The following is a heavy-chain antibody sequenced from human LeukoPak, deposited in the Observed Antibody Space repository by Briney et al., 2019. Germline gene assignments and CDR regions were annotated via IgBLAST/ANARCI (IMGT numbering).Heavy chain of an antibody. CDR1: GFIFSRQD. J-gene: IGHJ1*01. D-gene: IGHD6-13*01. Sequence: GRSLRLFCASWGFIFSRQDMSWVRQAPGKGLEWVSAISGSGGSTYYADVVKGRLPIPRDNSKNTLYLQMNSLRAEDTAVDYCAKDVGMSSSWYLDFQHWGQGTLVTVSS. CDR2: ISGSGGST. V-gene: IGHV3-23*01. CDR3: AKDVGMSSSWYLDFQH.